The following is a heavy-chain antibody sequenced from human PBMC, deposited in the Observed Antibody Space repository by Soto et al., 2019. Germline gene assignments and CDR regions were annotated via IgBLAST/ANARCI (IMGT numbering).Heavy chain of an antibody. D-gene: IGHD6-13*01. J-gene: IGHJ6*02. CDR3: ARDPCQQLVLYFYYGMDL. Sequence: LRLSCEASGFNFRSYCMNWVRQAPGKGLEWVASISSSSTFSYYADSVKGRFTISRDNAHNSVSLQMNSLRAEDTAVYYCARDPCQQLVLYFYYGMDLWGQGTTVTVSS. CDR2: ISSSSTFS. V-gene: IGHV3-21*01. CDR1: GFNFRSYC.